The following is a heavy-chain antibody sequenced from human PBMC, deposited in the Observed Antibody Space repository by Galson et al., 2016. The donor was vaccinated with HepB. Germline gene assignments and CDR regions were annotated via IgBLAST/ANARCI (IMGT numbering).Heavy chain of an antibody. CDR2: INQSGSI. V-gene: IGHV4-34*01. CDR1: GGPFSSYY. Sequence: SETLSLTCEVYGGPFSSYYWSWIRQSPGKGLEWIGEINQSGSINYNPSLRSLVTISNDFSKNQFYLKVTSVTAADTAVYYFARGGENSWYENDAFEHWGQGIKVTVSS. D-gene: IGHD6-13*01. J-gene: IGHJ3*01. CDR3: ARGGENSWYENDAFEH.